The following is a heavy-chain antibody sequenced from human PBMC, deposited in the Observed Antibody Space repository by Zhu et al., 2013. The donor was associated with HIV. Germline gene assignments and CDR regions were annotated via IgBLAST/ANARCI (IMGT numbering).Heavy chain of an antibody. Sequence: QVQLVQSGAEVKKPGSSVKVSCKASGGTFTSYAISWVRQAPGQGLEWMGEIVPIFGTANFAPNFQGRVTITADKSTSTAYMQLSSLKSEDTAVYYCARDLGRDDYDTNWFDSWGQGTLVTVSS. CDR3: ARDLGRDDYDTNWFDS. CDR1: GGTFTSYA. V-gene: IGHV1-69*06. J-gene: IGHJ5*01. CDR2: IVPIFGTA. D-gene: IGHD3-16*01.